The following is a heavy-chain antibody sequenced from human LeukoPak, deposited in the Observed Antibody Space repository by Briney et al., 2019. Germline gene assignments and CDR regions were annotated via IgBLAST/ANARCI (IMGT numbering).Heavy chain of an antibody. J-gene: IGHJ4*02. CDR1: GYTFTSYY. CDR3: ARVPFSVAAFDY. V-gene: IGHV1-46*01. D-gene: IGHD4-23*01. Sequence: ASVKVSCKASGYTFTSYYMHWVRQAPGQGLEWMGIINPSGGSTSYAQKFQGRVTMTRDTSTSTVYMELSSLGSEDTAVYYCARVPFSVAAFDYWGQGTLVTVSS. CDR2: INPSGGST.